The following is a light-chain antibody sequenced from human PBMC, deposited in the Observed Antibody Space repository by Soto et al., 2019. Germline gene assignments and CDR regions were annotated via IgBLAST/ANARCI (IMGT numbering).Light chain of an antibody. CDR1: QGLVYSDGNTF. Sequence: DVVMTQSPLSLSVTLGQPASISCRSSQGLVYSDGNTFLNWFHQRPGQSPRRLIYQVSNRDSGVSDRFSGSGSGTDYTLTISRVEAEDVGFYYCVQRTHWPWTFGQGTKVEIK. V-gene: IGKV2-30*01. CDR3: VQRTHWPWT. J-gene: IGKJ1*01. CDR2: QVS.